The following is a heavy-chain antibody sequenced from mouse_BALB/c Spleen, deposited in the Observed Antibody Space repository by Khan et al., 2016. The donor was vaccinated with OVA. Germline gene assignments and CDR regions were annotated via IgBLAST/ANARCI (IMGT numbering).Heavy chain of an antibody. V-gene: IGHV1-69*02. CDR3: ARSYFYGSSTWFGY. CDR1: GYTFTTYW. D-gene: IGHD1-1*01. Sequence: QVQLQQPGAELVKPGASVKLSCKASGYTFTTYWMHWVKRRPGQGLEWIGEIDPSDSSTNYNQEFKGKATLTVDKSSRTAYMQLSSLTSEDSAVYYCARSYFYGSSTWFGYGGQGTLVTVSA. J-gene: IGHJ3*01. CDR2: IDPSDSST.